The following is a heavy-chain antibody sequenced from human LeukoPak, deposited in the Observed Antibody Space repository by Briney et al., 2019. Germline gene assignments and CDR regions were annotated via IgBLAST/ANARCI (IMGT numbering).Heavy chain of an antibody. J-gene: IGHJ4*02. D-gene: IGHD2/OR15-2a*01. CDR2: ISGSGAGT. CDR1: GFTFSSYA. Sequence: GGSLRLSCEASGFTFSSYAMHWVRQAPGKGLEWVSAISGSGAGTSYADSVKGRFTISRDNSKNTLYLQMNSLRAEDTAVYYCAKDRDSSTSRELFDSWGQGTLVTVSS. V-gene: IGHV3-23*01. CDR3: AKDRDSSTSRELFDS.